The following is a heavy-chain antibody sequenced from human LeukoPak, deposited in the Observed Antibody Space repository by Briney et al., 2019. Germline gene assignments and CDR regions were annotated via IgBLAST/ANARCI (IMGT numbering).Heavy chain of an antibody. CDR3: ARGPLDSGYTYFDY. J-gene: IGHJ4*02. CDR2: LSYSGNT. V-gene: IGHV4-59*02. Sequence: SETLSLTCTVSGASVSTYYWSWIRQPPGKGLEWIGYLSYSGNTNYNPSLKSRVTISVDTSKNQFSLKLSSVTAADTAVYYCARGPLDSGYTYFDYWGQGTLVSVAS. CDR1: GASVSTYY. D-gene: IGHD5-12*01.